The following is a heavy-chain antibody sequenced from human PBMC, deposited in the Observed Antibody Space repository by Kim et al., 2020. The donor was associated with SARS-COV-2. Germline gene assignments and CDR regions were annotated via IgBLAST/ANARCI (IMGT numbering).Heavy chain of an antibody. V-gene: IGHV1-18*01. CDR3: ARGAYGDVSFDY. D-gene: IGHD4-17*01. CDR2: T. J-gene: IGHJ4*02. Sequence: TKYGQKVQGRVIMTTGTSTNTAYLELWSLRYDDTAMYYCARGAYGDVSFDYWGQGTLVTVSS.